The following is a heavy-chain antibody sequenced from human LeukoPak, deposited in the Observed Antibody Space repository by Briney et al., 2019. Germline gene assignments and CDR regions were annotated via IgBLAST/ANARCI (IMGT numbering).Heavy chain of an antibody. CDR1: GFTFSGSA. Sequence: PGGSLRLSCAASGFTFSGSAMHWVRQASGKGLEWVGRIGSKADTYATAYAASVKGRFTISRDDSENTAYLQMNSLMTEDTAVYYCTRAATSLDYWGQGTLVTVSS. CDR2: IGSKADTYAT. CDR3: TRAATSLDY. J-gene: IGHJ4*02. D-gene: IGHD2-15*01. V-gene: IGHV3-73*01.